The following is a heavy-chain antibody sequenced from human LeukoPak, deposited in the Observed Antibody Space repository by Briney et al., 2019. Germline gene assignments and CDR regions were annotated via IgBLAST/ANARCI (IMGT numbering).Heavy chain of an antibody. CDR3: ARDGNCGSGSCYIDI. CDR2: IIPILGIA. D-gene: IGHD2-15*01. CDR1: GGTFSSYA. Sequence: VASVKVSCKASGGTFSSYAISWVRQAPGQGLEWMGRIIPILGIANYAQKLQGRVTITADKSTSTAYMELSSLRSEDTAVYYCARDGNCGSGSCYIDIWGQGTVVTVSS. J-gene: IGHJ3*02. V-gene: IGHV1-69*04.